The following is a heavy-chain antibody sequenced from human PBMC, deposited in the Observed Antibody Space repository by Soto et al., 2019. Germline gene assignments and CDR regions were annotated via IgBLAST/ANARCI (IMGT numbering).Heavy chain of an antibody. CDR1: GFTYSSYA. Sequence: EVPLLESGGGLVQPGGSLRLSCAASGFTYSSYAMTRVRRAPGKGLEWVSRISGSGGSTYYADSVKGPFTISRDNSKNTLYLQMNSLRAEDTAVYYCAKESAMGRYFDSWGQGTLVTVSS. D-gene: IGHD2-8*01. V-gene: IGHV3-23*01. CDR3: AKESAMGRYFDS. CDR2: ISGSGGST. J-gene: IGHJ4*02.